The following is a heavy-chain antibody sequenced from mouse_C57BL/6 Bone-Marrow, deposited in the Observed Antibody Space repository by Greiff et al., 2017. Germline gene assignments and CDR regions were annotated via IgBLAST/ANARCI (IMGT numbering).Heavy chain of an antibody. CDR1: GFNIKDYY. V-gene: IGHV14-1*01. CDR3: TTKGPGWNYAMDY. D-gene: IGHD3-1*01. J-gene: IGHJ4*01. CDR2: IDPEDGDT. Sequence: EVQLQQSGAELVRPGASVKLSCTASGFNIKDYYMHWVKQRPEQGLEWIGRIDPEDGDTEYAPKFQGKATVTADTSSNTAYLQLSSLTSEDTAVYYCTTKGPGWNYAMDYWGQGTSVTVSS.